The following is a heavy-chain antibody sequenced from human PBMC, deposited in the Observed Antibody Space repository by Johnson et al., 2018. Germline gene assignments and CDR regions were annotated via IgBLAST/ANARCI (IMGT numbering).Heavy chain of an antibody. D-gene: IGHD3-3*01. V-gene: IGHV3-13*01. CDR3: ASEMGIIRANYYYYGMDV. Sequence: ERLVQSGGGLVQPGGSMRLCCAASGFTFSSYDMHWVRQATGTGLAWVSALGTAGDTYYPGSGKGRFTIARDNSKNQMYLQMNSLRAEDTSVYYCASEMGIIRANYYYYGMDVWGQGTTVTVSS. CDR2: LGTAGDT. CDR1: GFTFSSYD. J-gene: IGHJ6*02.